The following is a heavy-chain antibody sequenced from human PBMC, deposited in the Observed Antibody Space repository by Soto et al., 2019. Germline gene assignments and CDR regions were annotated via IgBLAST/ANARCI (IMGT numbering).Heavy chain of an antibody. CDR3: ALVRWGYYDSSGYQFY. Sequence: EVQLLESGGGLVQPGGSLRLSCAASGFTFSSYAMSWVRQAPGKGLEWVSAISGSGGSTYYADSVKGRFTISRDNSKNALYLEMNSLRAEDTAVYYCALVRWGYYDSSGYQFYWGQGTLVTVS. CDR1: GFTFSSYA. CDR2: ISGSGGST. D-gene: IGHD3-22*01. V-gene: IGHV3-23*01. J-gene: IGHJ4*02.